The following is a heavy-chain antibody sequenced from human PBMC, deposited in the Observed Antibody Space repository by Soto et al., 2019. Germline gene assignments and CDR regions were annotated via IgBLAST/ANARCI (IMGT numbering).Heavy chain of an antibody. Sequence: PGGSLRLSCAGSGFTFSSYAMSWVRQAPGKGLEWVSAISSGGGSTYYADSVKGRFTISRDNSKNTLYLQMNSLRAEDTAVYYCAKRLSYYFDSWGHGTLVTVSS. J-gene: IGHJ4*01. D-gene: IGHD3-16*02. CDR1: GFTFSSYA. V-gene: IGHV3-23*01. CDR2: ISSGGGST. CDR3: AKRLSYYFDS.